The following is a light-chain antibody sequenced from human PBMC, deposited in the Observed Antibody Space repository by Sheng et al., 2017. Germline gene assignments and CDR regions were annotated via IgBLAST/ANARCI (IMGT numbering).Light chain of an antibody. V-gene: IGKV1-9*01. CDR1: QGISSY. CDR3: QQLNSYPFT. CDR2: AES. J-gene: IGKJ3*01. Sequence: IQLTQSPSSLSASVGDRVTITCRASQGISSYFAWYQQKPGKAPQLLIYAESTLQSGVPSRFSGSGSGTDYTLTISSLQPEDSATYYCQQLNSYPFTFGPGTKVISN.